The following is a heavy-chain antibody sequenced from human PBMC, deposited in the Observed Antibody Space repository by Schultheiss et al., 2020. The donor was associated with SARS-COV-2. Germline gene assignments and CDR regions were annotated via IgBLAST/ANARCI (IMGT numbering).Heavy chain of an antibody. J-gene: IGHJ6*02. CDR2: IIPIFGTA. CDR1: GGTFSSYA. CDR3: ASPYCSSTSCSYTYYYYGMDV. V-gene: IGHV1-69*13. D-gene: IGHD2-2*01. Sequence: SVKVSCKASGGTFSSYAISWVRQAPGQGLEWMGGIIPIFGTANYAQKFQGRVTITADESTSTAYMELSSLRSEDTAVYYCASPYCSSTSCSYTYYYYGMDVWGQVTTVTVSS.